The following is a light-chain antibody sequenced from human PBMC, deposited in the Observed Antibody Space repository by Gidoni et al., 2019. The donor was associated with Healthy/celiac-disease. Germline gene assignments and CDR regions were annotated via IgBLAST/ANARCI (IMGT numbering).Light chain of an antibody. J-gene: IGKJ1*01. CDR2: DAS. Sequence: IQMTQSPSTLSASVGDRVTITCRASQSISSWVAWYQQKPGKAPKLLIYDASSLECGVPSRFSGSGSGTEFTLTISSLQPDDFATYYCQQYNSYSPWTFGQGTKVEIK. CDR1: QSISSW. CDR3: QQYNSYSPWT. V-gene: IGKV1-5*01.